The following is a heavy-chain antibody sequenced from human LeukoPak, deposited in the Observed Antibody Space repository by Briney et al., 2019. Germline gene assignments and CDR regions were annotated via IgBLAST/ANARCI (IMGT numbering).Heavy chain of an antibody. CDR2: IIPILATA. D-gene: IGHD5-12*01. J-gene: IGHJ4*02. V-gene: IGHV1-69*01. CDR1: GDTFSTYA. Sequence: SVKVSCKASGDTFSTYALSWVRQAPGQGLEWMGGIIPILATANYAQKIQGRVTITADESTSTAYMELSSLRSEDTAVYYCARVRERGFSGYDWRHFDYWGQGALVTVSS. CDR3: ARVRERGFSGYDWRHFDY.